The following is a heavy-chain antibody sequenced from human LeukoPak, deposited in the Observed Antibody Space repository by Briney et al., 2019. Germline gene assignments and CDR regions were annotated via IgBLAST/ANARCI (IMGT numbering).Heavy chain of an antibody. V-gene: IGHV3-23*01. CDR3: AKGMGYSYGFFDY. Sequence: GGSLRLSCAASGFTFSTYAMSWVRQAPGKGLEWVSAISGSGGSTYYADSVKGRFTISRDNSRNTLYLQMNSLRAEDTAVYYCAKGMGYSYGFFDYWGQGTLVTVSS. CDR2: ISGSGGST. CDR1: GFTFSTYA. D-gene: IGHD5-18*01. J-gene: IGHJ4*02.